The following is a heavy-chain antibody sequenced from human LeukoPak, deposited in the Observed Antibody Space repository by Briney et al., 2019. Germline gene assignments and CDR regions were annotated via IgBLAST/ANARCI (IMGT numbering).Heavy chain of an antibody. CDR3: ARDRIAARENWFDP. CDR1: GFTVSSNY. D-gene: IGHD6-6*01. CDR2: IYSGGST. V-gene: IGHV3-53*01. J-gene: IGHJ5*02. Sequence: GGSLRLSCAASGFTVSSNYMSWVRQAPGKGLEWVSVIYSGGSTYYADSVKGRFTISRDNSKNTLYLQMNSLRAEDTAVYYCARDRIAARENWFDPWGQGTLVTVSS.